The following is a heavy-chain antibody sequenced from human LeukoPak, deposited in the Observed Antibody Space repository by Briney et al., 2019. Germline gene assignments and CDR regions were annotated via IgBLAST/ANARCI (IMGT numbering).Heavy chain of an antibody. J-gene: IGHJ4*02. CDR3: ARDVSAAYVDY. D-gene: IGHD6-13*01. V-gene: IGHV1-18*01. CDR1: GYTFTNYG. CDR2: TSAYNGNT. Sequence: ASVKVSCKAPGYTFTNYGISWARQAPGQGLEWMGWTSAYNGNTNYAQKFQGRVTMTTDTSTSTAYMELRSLRSDDTAFYYCARDVSAAYVDYWGQGTLVTVSS.